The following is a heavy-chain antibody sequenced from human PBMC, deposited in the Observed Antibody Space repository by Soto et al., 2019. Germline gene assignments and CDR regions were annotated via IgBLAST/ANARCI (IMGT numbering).Heavy chain of an antibody. Sequence: GGSLRLSCAASGFTFSSYAMSWVRQAPGKGLEWVSAISGSGGSTYYADSVKGRFTISRDNSKNTLYLQMNSLRAEDTAVYYCAKDQTSIAVAGTHAFDIWGQGTMVTVS. D-gene: IGHD6-19*01. CDR3: AKDQTSIAVAGTHAFDI. V-gene: IGHV3-23*01. CDR2: ISGSGGST. CDR1: GFTFSSYA. J-gene: IGHJ3*02.